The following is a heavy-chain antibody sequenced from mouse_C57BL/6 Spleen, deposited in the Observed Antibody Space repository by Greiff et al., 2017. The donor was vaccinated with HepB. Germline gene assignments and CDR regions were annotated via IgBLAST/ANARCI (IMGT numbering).Heavy chain of an antibody. CDR2: IDPDTGGT. CDR1: GYTFTDYE. CDR3: TRDEWFAY. V-gene: IGHV1-15*01. Sequence: VQLQQSGAELVRPGASVTLSCKASGYTFTDYEMHWVKQTPVPGLEWIGAIDPDTGGTAYNQKFKGKAILTADKSSSTAYMELRSLTSEDSAVYYCTRDEWFAYWGQGTLVTVSA. J-gene: IGHJ3*01.